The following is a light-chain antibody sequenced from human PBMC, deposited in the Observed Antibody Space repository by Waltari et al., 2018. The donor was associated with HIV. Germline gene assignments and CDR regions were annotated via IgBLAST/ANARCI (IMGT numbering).Light chain of an antibody. J-gene: IGKJ2*01. Sequence: DIVMTQSPDSLAVSLGEGATINCKSSQNVLYSSNNKNYLAWYQHKAGQPPKLLIYWASTRESGVPDRFSGSGSGTDFTLTISSLQAEDVAVYYCQQYYGTPYTFGQGTNLEIK. CDR1: QNVLYSSNNKNY. CDR3: QQYYGTPYT. V-gene: IGKV4-1*01. CDR2: WAS.